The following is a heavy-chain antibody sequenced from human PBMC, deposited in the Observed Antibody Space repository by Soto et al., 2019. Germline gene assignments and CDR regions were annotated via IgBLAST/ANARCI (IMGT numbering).Heavy chain of an antibody. CDR3: AREGLAYCGGDCYTHDAFDI. V-gene: IGHV1-69*13. J-gene: IGHJ3*02. CDR1: GGTFSSYA. CDR2: IIPIFGTA. D-gene: IGHD2-21*02. Sequence: SVKVSCKASGGTFSSYAISWVRQAPGQGLEWMGGIIPIFGTANYAQKFQGRVTITADESTSTAYMELSSLRSEDTAVYYCAREGLAYCGGDCYTHDAFDIWGQGTMVTVSS.